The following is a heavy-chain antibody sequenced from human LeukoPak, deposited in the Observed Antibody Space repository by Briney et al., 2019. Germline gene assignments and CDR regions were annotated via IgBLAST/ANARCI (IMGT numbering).Heavy chain of an antibody. D-gene: IGHD3-3*01. CDR3: AREYYDFWSGRYYYYGMDV. V-gene: IGHV1-69*01. CDR2: IIPISGTA. J-gene: IGHJ6*02. Sequence: SVKVSCKASGGTFSSYAISWVRQAPGQGLEWMGGIIPISGTANYAQKFQGRVTITADESTSTAYMELSSLRSEDTAVYYCAREYYDFWSGRYYYYGMDVWGQGTTVTVSS. CDR1: GGTFSSYA.